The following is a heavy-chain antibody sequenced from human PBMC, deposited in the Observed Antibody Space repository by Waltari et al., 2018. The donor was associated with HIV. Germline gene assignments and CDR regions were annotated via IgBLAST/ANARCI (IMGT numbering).Heavy chain of an antibody. D-gene: IGHD1-1*01. J-gene: IGHJ4*02. CDR2: IYYSGST. CDR3: ARVENDYFDY. Sequence: QVQLQESGPGLVKPSETLSLTCTVPGGSISSYYWSWIRQPPGKGLDGIGYIYYSGSTNYNPSLKSRVTISVDTSKNQFSLKLSSVTAADTAVYYCARVENDYFDYWGQGTLVTVSS. CDR1: GGSISSYY. V-gene: IGHV4-59*08.